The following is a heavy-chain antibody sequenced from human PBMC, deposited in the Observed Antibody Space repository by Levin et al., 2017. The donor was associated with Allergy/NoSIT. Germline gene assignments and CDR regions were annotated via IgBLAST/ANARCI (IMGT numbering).Heavy chain of an antibody. CDR3: AAADYYDSRGFDY. V-gene: IGHV3-23*01. CDR1: GFTFTSSD. CDR2: ITSSGHST. J-gene: IGHJ4*02. D-gene: IGHD3-22*01. Sequence: LSLTCAASGFTFTSSDMNWVRQAPGKGLEWVSTITSSGHSTYYADSVKGRFTISRDNSKNTLYLQMNSLSAEDTAVYYCAAADYYDSRGFDYWGQGTLVTVSS.